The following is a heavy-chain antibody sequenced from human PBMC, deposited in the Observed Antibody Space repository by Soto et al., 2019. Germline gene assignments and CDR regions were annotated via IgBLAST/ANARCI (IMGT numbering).Heavy chain of an antibody. J-gene: IGHJ4*02. CDR1: GFTFSNYA. CDR2: ISSNGGST. D-gene: IGHD5-12*01. CDR3: ARGGRGYEFDY. Sequence: EVQLVESGGGLVQPGGSLRLSCAASGFTFSNYAMHWVRQAPGKGLEYVSVISSNGGSTYYANSVKGRFTISRDNSKNTLYLQMGSLRAEDMAVYYCARGGRGYEFDYWGQGTLVTVSS. V-gene: IGHV3-64*01.